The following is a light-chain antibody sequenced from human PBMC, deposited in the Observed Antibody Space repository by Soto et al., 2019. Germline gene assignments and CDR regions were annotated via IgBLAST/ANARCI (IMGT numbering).Light chain of an antibody. J-gene: IGKJ2*01. CDR2: AAS. CDR1: QGISSY. CDR3: QQLNSYPRT. V-gene: IGKV1-9*01. Sequence: DIQLTQSPSFLSASVGDRVTITCRASQGISSYLAWYQQKPGKSPKLLIYAASTLQSGVPSRFSGSGSGTEFTLTIRSLQPQDFATYSCQQLNSYPRTFGQGTKLEIK.